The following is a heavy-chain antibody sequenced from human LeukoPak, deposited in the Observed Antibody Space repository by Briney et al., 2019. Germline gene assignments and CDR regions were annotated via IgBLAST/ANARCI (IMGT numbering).Heavy chain of an antibody. J-gene: IGHJ5*02. V-gene: IGHV4-39*01. Sequence: SETLSLACTVSGGSISSSSYYWGWIRQPPGKGLEWIGSIYYSGSTYYNPSLKSRVTISVDTSKNQFSLKLSSVTAADTAVYYCARQQAGLLWFGELVNFSDWFDPWGQGTLVTVSS. CDR3: ARQQAGLLWFGELVNFSDWFDP. CDR1: GGSISSSSYY. D-gene: IGHD3-10*01. CDR2: IYYSGST.